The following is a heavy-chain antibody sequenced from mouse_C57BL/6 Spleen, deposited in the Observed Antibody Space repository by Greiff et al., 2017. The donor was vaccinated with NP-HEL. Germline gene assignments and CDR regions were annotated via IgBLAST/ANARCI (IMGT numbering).Heavy chain of an antibody. Sequence: EVQLQQSGPVLVKPGASVKMSCKASGYTFTDYYMNWVKQSHGKSLEWIGVINPYNGGTSYNQKFKGKATLTVDKSSSTAYMELNSLTSEDSAVYYCARNLLTTHFDVWGTGTTVTVSS. J-gene: IGHJ1*03. V-gene: IGHV1-19*01. CDR3: ARNLLTTHFDV. CDR1: GYTFTDYY. CDR2: INPYNGGT. D-gene: IGHD1-1*01.